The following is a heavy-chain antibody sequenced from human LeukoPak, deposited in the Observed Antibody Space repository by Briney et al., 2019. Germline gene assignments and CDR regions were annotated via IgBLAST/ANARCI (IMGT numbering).Heavy chain of an antibody. CDR3: ARGAPAPQGYFDY. V-gene: IGHV3-7*01. J-gene: IGHJ4*02. Sequence: AGGSLRLSCAASGFTFSSYWMSWVRRAPGKGLEWVANIKQDGSEKYYVDSVKGRFTISRDNSKNTLYLQMNSLRAEDTAVYYCARGAPAPQGYFDYWGQGTLVNVSS. CDR1: GFTFSSYW. CDR2: IKQDGSEK.